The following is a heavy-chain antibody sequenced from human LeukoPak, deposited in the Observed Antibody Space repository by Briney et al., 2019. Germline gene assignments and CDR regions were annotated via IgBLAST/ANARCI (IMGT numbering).Heavy chain of an antibody. J-gene: IGHJ5*02. Sequence: SQTLSLTCAISGDSVSSNSAAWNWIRQSASRGLEWLGRTYYRSKWYNDYAVSVKSRITINPDTSKNQFSLQLNSVTPEDTAVYYCARAEYCGGDCYSVWFDPWGQGTLVTVSS. D-gene: IGHD2-21*02. CDR2: TYYRSKWYN. V-gene: IGHV6-1*01. CDR3: ARAEYCGGDCYSVWFDP. CDR1: GDSVSSNSAA.